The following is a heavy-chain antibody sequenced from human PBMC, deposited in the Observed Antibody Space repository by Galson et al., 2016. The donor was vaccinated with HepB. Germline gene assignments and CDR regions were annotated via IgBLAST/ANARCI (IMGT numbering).Heavy chain of an antibody. CDR2: IWHDGSIK. CDR1: GFSFSTYG. V-gene: IGHV3-33*01. CDR3: ARDYSRSGPMYSYYYMDV. D-gene: IGHD6-13*01. Sequence: SLRLSCAASGFSFSTYGMHWVRQAPGKGLEWVAVIWHDGSIKYYGESVKGRFTISRDNSKNTLFLQMTALRVEDTALYYCARDYSRSGPMYSYYYMDVWGKGTTVTVSS. J-gene: IGHJ6*03.